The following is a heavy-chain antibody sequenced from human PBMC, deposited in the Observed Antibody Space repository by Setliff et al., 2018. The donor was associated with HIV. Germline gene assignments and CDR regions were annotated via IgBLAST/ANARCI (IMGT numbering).Heavy chain of an antibody. J-gene: IGHJ6*03. CDR2: IKSKTDGGTT. CDR3: ARDREESLWFGDLKYMDV. D-gene: IGHD3-10*01. V-gene: IGHV3-15*01. CDR1: GLVFTNAW. Sequence: GGSLRLSCAASGLVFTNAWMSWVRQVPGRGLEWVGRIKSKTDGGTTDYAAPVKGRFTISRDDSRNTLYLQMNSLRAEDTAVYHCARDREESLWFGDLKYMDVWGKGTTVTVSS.